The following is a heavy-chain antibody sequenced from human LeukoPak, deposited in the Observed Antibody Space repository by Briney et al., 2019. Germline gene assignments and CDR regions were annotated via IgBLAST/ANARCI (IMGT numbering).Heavy chain of an antibody. V-gene: IGHV3-11*06. CDR3: ARVRYSSSWAWEFDY. CDR1: GFTFSDYY. CDR2: ISSSSSYT. Sequence: PGGSLRLSCAASGFTFSDYYMSWIRQAPGKGLGWVSYISSSSSYTNYADSVKGRFTISRDNAKNSLYLQMNSLRAEDTAVYYCARVRYSSSWAWEFDYWGQGTLVTVSS. J-gene: IGHJ4*02. D-gene: IGHD6-13*01.